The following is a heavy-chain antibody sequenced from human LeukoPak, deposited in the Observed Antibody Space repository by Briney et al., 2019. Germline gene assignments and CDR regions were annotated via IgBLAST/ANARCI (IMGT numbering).Heavy chain of an antibody. CDR3: ARHKSGWYYFDY. CDR1: GGSISSGGYS. D-gene: IGHD6-19*01. V-gene: IGHV4-30-2*01. J-gene: IGHJ4*02. Sequence: PSETLSLTCTVSGGSISSGGYSWSWIRQPPGKGLEWIGYIYHSGSTYYNPSLKSRVTISVDTSKNQFSLKLSSVTAADTAVYYCARHKSGWYYFDYWGQGTLVTVSS. CDR2: IYHSGST.